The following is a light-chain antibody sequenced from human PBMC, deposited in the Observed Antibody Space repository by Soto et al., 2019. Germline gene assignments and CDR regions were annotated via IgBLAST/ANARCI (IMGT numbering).Light chain of an antibody. Sequence: EMVLTQSPGTLSLSPGERATLSCRASQSVSSSYLAWYQQKPGQPPRLLIYGASTRATGIPARFSGSGFGTEFTLTISSLQSEDFAVYYCQQYKNWPLFGQGTRLEI. J-gene: IGKJ5*01. CDR3: QQYKNWPL. CDR1: QSVSSSY. V-gene: IGKV3-15*01. CDR2: GAS.